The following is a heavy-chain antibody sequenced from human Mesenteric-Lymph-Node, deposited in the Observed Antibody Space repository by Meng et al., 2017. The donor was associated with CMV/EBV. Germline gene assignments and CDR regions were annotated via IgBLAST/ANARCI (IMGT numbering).Heavy chain of an antibody. D-gene: IGHD3-16*01. CDR3: ARDRDRGISNYFDY. Sequence: GSLQISCAASGFTLGSYWMSWVRQAPGKGREWVANIKQDGSEKYLVDSVKGRFTISRDNAKNSLFLQMNSMRAEDTAVYYCARDRDRGISNYFDYWGQGTLVTVSS. V-gene: IGHV3-7*01. CDR2: IKQDGSEK. J-gene: IGHJ4*02. CDR1: GFTLGSYW.